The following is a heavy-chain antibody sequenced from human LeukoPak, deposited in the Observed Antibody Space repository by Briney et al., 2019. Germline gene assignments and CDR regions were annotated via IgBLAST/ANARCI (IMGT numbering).Heavy chain of an antibody. J-gene: IGHJ4*02. CDR1: GFTFSSYA. CDR3: AREYYDSGAYYSLDS. Sequence: GGSLRLSCAASGFTFSSYAMSWVRQAPGKGLEWVSVISWDGGGTYYADSVKGRFTISRDNSKNSLYLQMNSLRTEDTALYYCAREYYDSGAYYSLDSWGRGTLVTVSS. CDR2: ISWDGGGT. V-gene: IGHV3-43*01. D-gene: IGHD3-22*01.